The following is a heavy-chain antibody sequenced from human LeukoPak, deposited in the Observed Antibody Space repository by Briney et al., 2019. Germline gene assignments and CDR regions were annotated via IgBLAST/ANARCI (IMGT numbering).Heavy chain of an antibody. CDR1: GGSISSTNHY. Sequence: PSETLSLTCTVSGGSISSTNHYWGWIRQPPGKGLEWIGSIYYSENTYYNPSLKSRVTISLDTFNNQFSLKLSSVTAADTAVYYCARGVIVVVPAAIPPPYYYYYYMDVWGKGTTVTVSS. V-gene: IGHV4-39*07. CDR2: IYYSENT. J-gene: IGHJ6*03. D-gene: IGHD2-2*01. CDR3: ARGVIVVVPAAIPPPYYYYYYMDV.